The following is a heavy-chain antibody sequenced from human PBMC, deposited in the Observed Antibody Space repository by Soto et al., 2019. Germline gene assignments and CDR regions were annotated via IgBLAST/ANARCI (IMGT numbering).Heavy chain of an antibody. D-gene: IGHD3-9*01. CDR3: LGGRYYYGMDV. Sequence: SETLSLTCTVSGGSVNGGTYYWSWIRQPPGMGLEWIGYIWYTESTHYHPALRSRVTMSLDTSKNQFSLRLTSVTAADTAVYYCLGGRYYYGMDVWGQGTTVTVSS. CDR1: GGSVNGGTYY. CDR2: IWYTEST. J-gene: IGHJ6*02. V-gene: IGHV4-61*01.